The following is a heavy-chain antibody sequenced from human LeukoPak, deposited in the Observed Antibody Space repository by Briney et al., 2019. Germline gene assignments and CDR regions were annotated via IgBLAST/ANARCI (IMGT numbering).Heavy chain of an antibody. Sequence: GASVKVSCKASGYTFTGYYMHWVRQAPGQGLEWMGWINPNSGGTNYAQKFQGRVTMTRDTSISTAYMELSRLRSDDTAVYYCARGPEIRPPQYSSAWYDFDYWGQGTLVTVSS. V-gene: IGHV1-2*02. CDR2: INPNSGGT. D-gene: IGHD6-19*01. J-gene: IGHJ4*02. CDR1: GYTFTGYY. CDR3: ARGPEIRPPQYSSAWYDFDY.